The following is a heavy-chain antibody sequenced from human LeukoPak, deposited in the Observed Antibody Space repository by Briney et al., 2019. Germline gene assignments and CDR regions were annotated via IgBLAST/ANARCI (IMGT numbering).Heavy chain of an antibody. CDR2: IKHDGREK. D-gene: IGHD3-16*02. V-gene: IGHV3-7*01. CDR3: GYTNNCYH. CDR1: GLTLSGQW. J-gene: IGHJ5*02. Sequence: TGQSLRLSCVASGLTLSGQWLNWVRQAPGQGVEWVANIKHDGREKYYVASVKGRFTISRDDGQNSLSLHMNSVRAEDTAIYCCGYTNNCYHWGRGALVVVS.